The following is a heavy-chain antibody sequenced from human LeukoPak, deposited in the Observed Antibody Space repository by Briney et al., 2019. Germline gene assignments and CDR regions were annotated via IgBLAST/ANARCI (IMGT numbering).Heavy chain of an antibody. Sequence: PGGSLRLSCAASGFTFSSYWMSWVRQAPGKGPEWVANIKQDGSEKYYVDSVKGRFTISRDSAKNPLYLQMNSLRAEDTAVYYCARGYCSSTSCYHFDYWGQGTLVTVSS. CDR1: GFTFSSYW. J-gene: IGHJ4*02. CDR2: IKQDGSEK. D-gene: IGHD2-2*01. V-gene: IGHV3-7*04. CDR3: ARGYCSSTSCYHFDY.